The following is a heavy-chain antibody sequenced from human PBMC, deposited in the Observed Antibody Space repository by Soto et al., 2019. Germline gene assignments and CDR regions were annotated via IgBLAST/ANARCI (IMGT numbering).Heavy chain of an antibody. CDR2: FYYTGTT. D-gene: IGHD7-27*01. CDR1: VPSLRIGSYY. V-gene: IGHV4-61*01. CDR3: ARISHWVKDY. J-gene: IGHJ4*02. Sequence: SETLGLTCTVSVPSLRIGSYYWSWIRQPPGKGLEWIGYFYYTGTTKYNPSLESRVTISADTSKKQFSLNLTSVTAADTAVYYCARISHWVKDYWGQGAMVTVSS.